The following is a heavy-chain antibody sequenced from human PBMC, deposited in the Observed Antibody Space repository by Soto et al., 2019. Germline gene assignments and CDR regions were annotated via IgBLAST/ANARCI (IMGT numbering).Heavy chain of an antibody. J-gene: IGHJ5*02. CDR3: ARGQEIGYRPSGWFDP. Sequence: QVHLVQSGADVKKPGASVKVSCKASGYTFTSYYIHWVRQAPGQGLEWMGIINPSGGSTSYAQKFQGGVTMTRDTSTSTVYMELSSLRFGDTAVYYCARGQEIGYRPSGWFDPWGQGTLVTVSS. CDR2: INPSGGST. CDR1: GYTFTSYY. D-gene: IGHD3-22*01. V-gene: IGHV1-46*01.